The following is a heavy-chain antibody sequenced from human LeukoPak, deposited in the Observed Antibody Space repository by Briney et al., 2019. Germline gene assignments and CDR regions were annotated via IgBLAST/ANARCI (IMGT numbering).Heavy chain of an antibody. Sequence: SETLSLTCTVSGGSISSSSYYWGWIRQPPGKGLEWIVSIYYSGSTYYNPSLKSRVTISVDTSKNRFSLKLSSVTAADTAVYYCARSGSYPDYWGQGTLVTVSS. CDR1: GGSISSSSYY. V-gene: IGHV4-39*01. D-gene: IGHD1-26*01. J-gene: IGHJ4*02. CDR3: ARSGSYPDY. CDR2: IYYSGST.